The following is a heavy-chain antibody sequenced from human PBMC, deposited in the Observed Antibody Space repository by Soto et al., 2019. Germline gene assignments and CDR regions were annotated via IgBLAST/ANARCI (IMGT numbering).Heavy chain of an antibody. CDR3: TTDQGIRVLEWLLRGEDYYGMDV. Sequence: ASVKVSCKASGYTFTSYGVSWARQAPGQGLEWMGWISAFNGQTNYIQKVQGRVTLTTEASTSTAYMELRSLRSDDTAVYYCTTDQGIRVLEWLLRGEDYYGMDVWGQGTTVTVSS. V-gene: IGHV1-18*01. CDR2: ISAFNGQT. D-gene: IGHD3-3*01. CDR1: GYTFTSYG. J-gene: IGHJ6*02.